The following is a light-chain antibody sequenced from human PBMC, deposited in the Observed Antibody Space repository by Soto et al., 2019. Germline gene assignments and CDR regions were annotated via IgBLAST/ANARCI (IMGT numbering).Light chain of an antibody. V-gene: IGLV2-14*01. Sequence: QSALTQPASVSGSPGQSITISCTGSSNDVGGYNYVSWYQQHPGKAPKLIIYEVSNRPSGVSNRFSGSKSGNTASLTISGLQAEDEADYYCSSYTTNSTPYVFGTGTKLTVL. CDR3: SSYTTNSTPYV. J-gene: IGLJ1*01. CDR2: EVS. CDR1: SNDVGGYNY.